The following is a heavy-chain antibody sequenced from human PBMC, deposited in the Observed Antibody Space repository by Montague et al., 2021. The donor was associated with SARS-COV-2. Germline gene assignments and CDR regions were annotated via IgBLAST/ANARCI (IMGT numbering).Heavy chain of an antibody. Sequence: SETLSLTCTVSGGSISSSSYYWGWIRQPPGKGLEWIGSIYYSGSTYYNPSLKSPVTISVDTSKNQFPLKLSSVTAADTAVYDCARPEYYYDSSGYGRVDWFDHWGQGTLVTVSS. J-gene: IGHJ5*02. V-gene: IGHV4-39*01. CDR2: IYYSGST. CDR3: ARPEYYYDSSGYGRVDWFDH. CDR1: GGSISSSSYY. D-gene: IGHD3-22*01.